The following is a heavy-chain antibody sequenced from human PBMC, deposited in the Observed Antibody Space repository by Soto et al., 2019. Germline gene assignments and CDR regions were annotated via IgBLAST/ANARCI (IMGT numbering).Heavy chain of an antibody. CDR1: GGSISSYY. D-gene: IGHD3-22*01. CDR3: ARARVDYYDSSGYYYIDY. J-gene: IGHJ4*02. Sequence: SETLSLTCTVSGGSISSYYWSWIRQPPGKGLEWIGYIYYSGSTNYNPSLKSRVTISVDTSKNQFSLKLSSVTAADTAVYYCARARVDYYDSSGYYYIDYWDQGTLVTVSS. CDR2: IYYSGST. V-gene: IGHV4-59*01.